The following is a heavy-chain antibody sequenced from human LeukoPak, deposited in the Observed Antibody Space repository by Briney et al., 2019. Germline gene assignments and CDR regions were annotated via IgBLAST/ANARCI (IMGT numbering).Heavy chain of an antibody. CDR3: VREPPPRFTMIVVAHHYMDL. J-gene: IGHJ6*03. Sequence: ASVKVSCKASGYTFTGYYMHWVRQAPGQGLEWMGWINPNSGGTNHAQTFQGRVTMTRDTSISPAYMELSRLRSDETTVYYCVREPPPRFTMIVVAHHYMDLWGKGTTVTVSS. V-gene: IGHV1-2*02. D-gene: IGHD3-22*01. CDR2: INPNSGGT. CDR1: GYTFTGYY.